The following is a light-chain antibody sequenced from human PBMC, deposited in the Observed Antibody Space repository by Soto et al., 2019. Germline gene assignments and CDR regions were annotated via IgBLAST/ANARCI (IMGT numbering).Light chain of an antibody. CDR2: GPS. J-gene: IGKJ5*01. CDR3: QQYGSSST. CDR1: QSVSNNF. V-gene: IGKV3-20*01. Sequence: THSPSTQPFAVGESATLSSWASQSVSNNFLAWYQHRPGQAPRLLIYGPSTRATGIPDRFSGSGSGTDFTLTISRLEPEHFAVYYCQQYGSSSTFGQGHDWRL.